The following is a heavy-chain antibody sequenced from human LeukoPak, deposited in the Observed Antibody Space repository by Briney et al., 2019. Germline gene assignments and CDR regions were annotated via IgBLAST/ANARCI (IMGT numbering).Heavy chain of an antibody. CDR3: ARLTAVDTAMASTDY. V-gene: IGHV1-46*01. CDR1: GYTFTSYY. J-gene: IGHJ4*02. CDR2: INPGGGST. Sequence: GASVKVSCKASGYTFTSYYMHWVRQAPGQGLEWMGIINPGGGSTSYAQKFQGRVTMTRDTSTSTVYMELSSLRSEDTAVYYCARLTAVDTAMASTDYWGQGTLVTVSS. D-gene: IGHD5-18*01.